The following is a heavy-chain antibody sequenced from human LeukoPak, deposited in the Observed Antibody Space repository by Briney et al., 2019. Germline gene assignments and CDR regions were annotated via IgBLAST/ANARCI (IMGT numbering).Heavy chain of an antibody. Sequence: GGSLRLSCAASGFTFSSYGMHWVRQAPGKGLEWGAVISYDGINKYYSDAVKDQFTISRHNAKDSVYVQMNRLSAEDTALYYCERGVSILWWRLDYWGQGTLVTVSS. D-gene: IGHD2-21*02. CDR3: ERGVSILWWRLDY. CDR1: GFTFSSYG. J-gene: IGHJ4*02. CDR2: ISYDGINK. V-gene: IGHV3-30*03.